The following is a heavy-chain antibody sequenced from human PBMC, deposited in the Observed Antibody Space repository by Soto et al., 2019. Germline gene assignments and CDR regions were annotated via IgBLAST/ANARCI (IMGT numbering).Heavy chain of an antibody. V-gene: IGHV3-73*01. Sequence: EVQLVESGGGLVQPGGSLKLSCAASGFTFSGSAMHWVRQASGKGLEWVGRIRSKANSYATAYAASVKGRFTISRDDSKNTAYLQMNSLKTEDTAVYYCTLVPAASGEYYYYMDVWGKGTTVTVSS. D-gene: IGHD2-2*01. CDR3: TLVPAASGEYYYYMDV. J-gene: IGHJ6*03. CDR2: IRSKANSYAT. CDR1: GFTFSGSA.